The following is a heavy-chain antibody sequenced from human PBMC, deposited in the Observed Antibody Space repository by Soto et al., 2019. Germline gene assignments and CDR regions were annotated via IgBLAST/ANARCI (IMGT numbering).Heavy chain of an antibody. D-gene: IGHD3-22*01. Sequence: QVQLVESGGGVVQPGRSLRLSCAASGFTFSSYGMHWVRQAPGKGLEWVAVIWYDGSNKYYADSVKGRFTISRDNSKNTLYLQMNSLRAEDTAVYYCARDSDSSGYYGLGWFDPWGQGTLVTVSS. CDR1: GFTFSSYG. J-gene: IGHJ5*02. CDR2: IWYDGSNK. CDR3: ARDSDSSGYYGLGWFDP. V-gene: IGHV3-33*01.